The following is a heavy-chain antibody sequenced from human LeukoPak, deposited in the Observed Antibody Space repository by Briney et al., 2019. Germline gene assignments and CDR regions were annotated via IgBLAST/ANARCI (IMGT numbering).Heavy chain of an antibody. CDR3: ARSRGYSYGTTFLDY. CDR2: IYYSGST. D-gene: IGHD5-18*01. CDR1: VGSISSYY. J-gene: IGHJ4*02. Sequence: PSETLSLTCTVSVGSISSYYWSWIRQPPGKGLEWIGYIYYSGSTNYNPSLKSRVTISVDTSKNQFSLKLSSVTAADTAVYYCARSRGYSYGTTFLDYWGQGTLVTVSS. V-gene: IGHV4-59*01.